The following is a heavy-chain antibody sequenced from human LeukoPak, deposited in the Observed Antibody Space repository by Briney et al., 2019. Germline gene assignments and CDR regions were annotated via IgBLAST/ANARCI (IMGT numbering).Heavy chain of an antibody. D-gene: IGHD1-26*01. CDR2: IIPILGIA. CDR1: GGTFSSYA. V-gene: IGHV1-69*04. CDR3: AREAGADAFDI. J-gene: IGHJ3*02. Sequence: SVKVSCTASGGTFSSYAISWVRQAPGQGLEWMGRIIPILGIANYAQKFQGRVTITADKSTSTAYMELRSLRSDDTAVYYCAREAGADAFDIWGQGTMVTVSS.